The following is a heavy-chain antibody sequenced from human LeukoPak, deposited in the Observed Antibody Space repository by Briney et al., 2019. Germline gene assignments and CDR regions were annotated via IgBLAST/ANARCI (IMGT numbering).Heavy chain of an antibody. CDR2: ISSSGSTI. Sequence: GGSLRLSCAASGFTVSSNYMSWVRQAPGKGLEWVSYISSSGSTIYYADSVKGRFTISRDNAKNSVYLQMNSLRAEDTALYYCARERGSYYLDAFDIWGQGTIVTVSS. D-gene: IGHD1-26*01. J-gene: IGHJ3*02. CDR3: ARERGSYYLDAFDI. CDR1: GFTVSSNY. V-gene: IGHV3-11*04.